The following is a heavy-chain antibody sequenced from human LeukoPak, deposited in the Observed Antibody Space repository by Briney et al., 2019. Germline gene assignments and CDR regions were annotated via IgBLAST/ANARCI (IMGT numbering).Heavy chain of an antibody. D-gene: IGHD3-22*01. CDR3: AREPGFDSSGYLNWFDP. CDR2: ISYSGST. J-gene: IGHJ5*02. V-gene: IGHV4-59*01. CDR1: GGSISSYY. Sequence: PSQTLSLTCTVSGGSISSYYWSWIRQPPGKGLEWFACISYSGSTKYNPSLKSRVTISVDTSKNQLSLKLSSVTAADTAVYYCAREPGFDSSGYLNWFDPWGQGTLVTVSS.